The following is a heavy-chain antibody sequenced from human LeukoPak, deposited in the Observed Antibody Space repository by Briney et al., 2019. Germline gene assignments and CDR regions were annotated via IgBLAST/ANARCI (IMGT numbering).Heavy chain of an antibody. J-gene: IGHJ3*02. V-gene: IGHV3-21*01. CDR3: ARAHPQGAFDI. Sequence: GGSLRLSCAASGFTFSSYSMNWVHQAPGKGLEWVSSISSSSSYIYYADSVKGRFTISRDNAKNSLYLQMNSLRAEDTAVYYCARAHPQGAFDIWGQGTMVTVSS. CDR1: GFTFSSYS. CDR2: ISSSSSYI.